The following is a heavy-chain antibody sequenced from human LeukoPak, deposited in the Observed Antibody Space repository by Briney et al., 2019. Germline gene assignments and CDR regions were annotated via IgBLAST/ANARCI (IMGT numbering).Heavy chain of an antibody. Sequence: SETLSLTCTVSGGSISSGSYYWSWIRQPAGKGLEWIGRIYTSGSTNYNPSLKSRVTISVDTSKNQFSLKLSSVTAADTAVYYCARDGYDILTGYYNGGRYYYMDVWGKGTTVTISS. V-gene: IGHV4-61*02. D-gene: IGHD3-9*01. J-gene: IGHJ6*03. CDR2: IYTSGST. CDR1: GGSISSGSYY. CDR3: ARDGYDILTGYYNGGRYYYMDV.